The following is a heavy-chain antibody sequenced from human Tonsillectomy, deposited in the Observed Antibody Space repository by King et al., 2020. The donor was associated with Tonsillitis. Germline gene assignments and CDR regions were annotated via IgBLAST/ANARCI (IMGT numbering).Heavy chain of an antibody. Sequence: QLVQSGAEVKKPGASVKVSCKASGYTFTSYDINWVRQATGQGLEWMGWMNPISGNTGYAQKFQGRVTMTRNTSISTAYMELSSLRSEDTAVYYCARAQYYDFWSGYYSYYYGMDVWGQGTTVTVSS. CDR3: ARAQYYDFWSGYYSYYYGMDV. J-gene: IGHJ6*02. V-gene: IGHV1-8*01. D-gene: IGHD3-3*01. CDR2: MNPISGNT. CDR1: GYTFTSYD.